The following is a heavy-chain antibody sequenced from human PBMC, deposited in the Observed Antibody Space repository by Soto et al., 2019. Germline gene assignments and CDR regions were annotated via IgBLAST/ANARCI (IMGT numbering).Heavy chain of an antibody. V-gene: IGHV1-8*01. CDR3: ARDPFYGWFDS. CDR1: GHTLASYD. Sequence: QVQLVQSGAEARKPGASVKVSCKASGHTLASYDINWVRQATGQGLEWMGWMTPDSGDTGYAQKFQGRVTMTWDTSITTAYMELSSLRSDDTAVYYCARDPFYGWFDSWGQGTLVTVSS. CDR2: MTPDSGDT. J-gene: IGHJ5*01. D-gene: IGHD3-16*01.